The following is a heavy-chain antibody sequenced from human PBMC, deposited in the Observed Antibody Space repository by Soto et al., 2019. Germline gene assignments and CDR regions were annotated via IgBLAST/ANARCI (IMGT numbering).Heavy chain of an antibody. CDR3: AEGDIQIWWESYYGMHV. CDR2: IIPIFGTA. Sequence: SVKVSCKACGGTFSSYAISWVRQAPGQGLEWMGGIIPIFGTANYAQKFQGRVTITADKSTSTAYMGLSSLRSEDTAVYYCAEGDIQIWWESYYGMHVWGQGTTVTVSS. J-gene: IGHJ6*02. D-gene: IGHD5-18*01. V-gene: IGHV1-69*06. CDR1: GGTFSSYA.